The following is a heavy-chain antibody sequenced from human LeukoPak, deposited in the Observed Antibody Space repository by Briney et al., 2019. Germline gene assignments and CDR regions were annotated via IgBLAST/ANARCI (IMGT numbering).Heavy chain of an antibody. J-gene: IGHJ1*01. Sequence: SETLSLTCTGSGGSISSYYWSWIRQPPGKGLEWIGYIYYSGSTNYNPSLKSRVTISVDTSKNQFSLKLSSVTAADTAVYYCARAEMTTVVTGGFQHWGQGTLVTVSS. CDR2: IYYSGST. CDR3: ARAEMTTVVTGGFQH. CDR1: GGSISSYY. V-gene: IGHV4-59*01. D-gene: IGHD4-23*01.